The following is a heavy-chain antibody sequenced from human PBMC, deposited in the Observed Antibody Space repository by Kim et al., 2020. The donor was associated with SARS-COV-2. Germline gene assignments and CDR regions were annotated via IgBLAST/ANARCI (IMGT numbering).Heavy chain of an antibody. D-gene: IGHD3-10*01. CDR3: ARGGKLWFGEFSDY. Sequence: GGSLRLSCAASGFTFSSYWMSCVRQAPGKGLEWVANIKHDGREKYYVDSVKGRFTISRDNAKNSLYLQMNSLRAEDTAVYYCARGGKLWFGEFSDYWGQATLFTVSS. CDR2: IKHDGREK. J-gene: IGHJ4*02. CDR1: GFTFSSYW. V-gene: IGHV3-7*04.